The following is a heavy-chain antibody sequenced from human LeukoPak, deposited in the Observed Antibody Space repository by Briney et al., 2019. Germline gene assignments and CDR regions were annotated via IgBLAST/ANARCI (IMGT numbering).Heavy chain of an antibody. D-gene: IGHD4-17*01. CDR2: ISGSGGST. Sequence: GGSLRLSCAASGFTFSSYAMSWVRQAPGKGLEWVSAISGSGGSTYYADSVKGRFTISRDNSKNTLYLQMDSLRAEDTAVYYCAKDRGTRLRGYYFDYWGQGTLVTVSS. CDR1: GFTFSSYA. V-gene: IGHV3-23*01. J-gene: IGHJ4*02. CDR3: AKDRGTRLRGYYFDY.